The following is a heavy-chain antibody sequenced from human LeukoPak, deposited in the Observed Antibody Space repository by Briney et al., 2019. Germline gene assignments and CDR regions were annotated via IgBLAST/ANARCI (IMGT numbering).Heavy chain of an antibody. CDR2: IKGTGLNT. CDR1: GFTFSDYY. CDR3: ARGPSGYHNT. V-gene: IGHV3-11*04. J-gene: IGHJ4*02. D-gene: IGHD5-12*01. Sequence: GGSLRLSCAASGFTFSDYYMSWVRQAPGKGLEWVSNIKGTGLNTYYADSVKGRFTISRDNSKNTLYLQMNSLRAEDTAVYYCARGPSGYHNTGGQGTRVTASS.